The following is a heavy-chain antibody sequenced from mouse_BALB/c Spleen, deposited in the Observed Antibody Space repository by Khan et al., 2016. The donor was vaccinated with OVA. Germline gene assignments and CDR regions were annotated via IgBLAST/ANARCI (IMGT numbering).Heavy chain of an antibody. D-gene: IGHD1-3*01. V-gene: IGHV2-9*02. J-gene: IGHJ2*01. CDR1: GFSLTSYG. Sequence: VQLQESGPGLVAPSQSLSITCTVSGFSLTSYGVHWVRQPPGQGLEWLGVIWGGGSTNYNSALMSSLSISKDNSKSQVFLKMNSQQTDDTAMYYCARLEDIWGQGTTLTVSS. CDR2: IWGGGST. CDR3: ARLEDI.